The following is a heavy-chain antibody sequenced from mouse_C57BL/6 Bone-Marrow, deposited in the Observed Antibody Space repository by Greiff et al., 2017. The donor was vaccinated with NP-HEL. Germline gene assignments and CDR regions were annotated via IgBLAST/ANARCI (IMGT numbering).Heavy chain of an antibody. V-gene: IGHV5-15*01. CDR3: ARLDYYGSSYRWYFDV. CDR2: ISNLAYSI. CDR1: GFTFSDYG. D-gene: IGHD1-1*01. J-gene: IGHJ1*03. Sequence: EVQLQQSGGGLVQPGGSLKLSCAASGFTFSDYGMAWVRQAPRKGPEWVAFISNLAYSIYYADTVTGRFTISRENAKNTLYLEMSSLRSEDTAMYYCARLDYYGSSYRWYFDVWGTGTTVTVSS.